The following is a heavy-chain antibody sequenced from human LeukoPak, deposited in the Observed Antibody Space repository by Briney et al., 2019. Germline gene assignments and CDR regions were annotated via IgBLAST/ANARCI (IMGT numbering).Heavy chain of an antibody. D-gene: IGHD5-12*01. CDR2: ISYDGSNK. J-gene: IGHJ4*02. CDR1: GFTFSSYA. Sequence: GGTLRLSCAASGFTFSSYAMHWVRQAPGKGLEWVAVISYDGSNKYYADSVKGRFTISRDNSKNTLYLQMNSLRAEDTAVYYCARGSGYDYEYYFDYWGQGTLVTVSS. V-gene: IGHV3-30*04. CDR3: ARGSGYDYEYYFDY.